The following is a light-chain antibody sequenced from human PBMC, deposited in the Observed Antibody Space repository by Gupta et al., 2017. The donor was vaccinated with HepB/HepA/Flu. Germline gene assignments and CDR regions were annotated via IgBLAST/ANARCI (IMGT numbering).Light chain of an antibody. CDR2: WAS. J-gene: IGKJ4*01. CDR3: QQYYTTPVT. V-gene: IGKV4-1*01. CDR1: PSVLYSSNNKNY. Sequence: DFVMTQSPDSLAVSLGERATINCKSSPSVLYSSNNKNYLAWYQQKPGQPPKLLIYWASTRASGVPDRFSGSGSGTXFTLTIXSLQAEDVAVYYCQQYYTTPVTFGXGTKVEIK.